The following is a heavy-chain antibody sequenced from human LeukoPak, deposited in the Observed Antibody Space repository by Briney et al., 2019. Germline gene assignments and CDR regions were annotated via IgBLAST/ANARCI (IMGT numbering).Heavy chain of an antibody. V-gene: IGHV3-21*01. CDR3: ARTMWGFDY. D-gene: IGHD7-27*01. Sequence: GGSLRLSCAASGFTFSTNSMNWVRQAPGKGLEWVSFISGSTSYIYYADSVKGRFTISRDNAKRSLFLQMNSLRVEDTAVYYCARTMWGFDYWGQGTLVTVSS. CDR2: ISGSTSYI. J-gene: IGHJ4*02. CDR1: GFTFSTNS.